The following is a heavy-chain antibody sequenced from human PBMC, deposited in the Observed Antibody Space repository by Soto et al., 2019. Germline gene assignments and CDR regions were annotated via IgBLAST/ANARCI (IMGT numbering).Heavy chain of an antibody. V-gene: IGHV3-7*04. CDR2: IKQDGSTK. CDR3: ARIGYSSSSLDY. J-gene: IGHJ4*02. Sequence: PGGSLRLSCAASGFTFSNYWMTWVRQAPGKGLEWVANIKQDGSTKYYVDSVKGRFTISRDNAKNSLYLQMNSPRAEDTAVYYCARIGYSSSSLDYWGQGTLVTVSS. D-gene: IGHD5-18*01. CDR1: GFTFSNYW.